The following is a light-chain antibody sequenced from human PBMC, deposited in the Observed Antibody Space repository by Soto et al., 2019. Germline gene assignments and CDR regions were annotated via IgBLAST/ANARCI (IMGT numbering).Light chain of an antibody. CDR2: DAS. CDR1: QSISKW. V-gene: IGKV1-5*01. Sequence: DILMTQSPSILSASVGDTVTITCRASQSISKWVAWYQQRAGKAPTALIFDASNSEKGVPSRFSGSGSGTEFTLIISGLQPEDFATYYCHQYDSYPYTFGPGTKLEI. CDR3: HQYDSYPYT. J-gene: IGKJ2*01.